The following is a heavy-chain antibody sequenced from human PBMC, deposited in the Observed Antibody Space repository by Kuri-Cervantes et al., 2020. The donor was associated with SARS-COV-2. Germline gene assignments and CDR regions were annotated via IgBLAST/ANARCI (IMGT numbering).Heavy chain of an antibody. CDR1: GFTFSSYW. Sequence: GGSLRLSCAASGFTFSSYWMHWVRQAPGKGLVWVSRINPDGGYTNNADYVKGRFTLSRDNAKNMLFLQMNSLRVEDTAVYYCVRDGDHWNFDFWGQGTLVTVSS. CDR2: INPDGGYT. V-gene: IGHV3-74*01. D-gene: IGHD1-1*01. CDR3: VRDGDHWNFDF. J-gene: IGHJ4*02.